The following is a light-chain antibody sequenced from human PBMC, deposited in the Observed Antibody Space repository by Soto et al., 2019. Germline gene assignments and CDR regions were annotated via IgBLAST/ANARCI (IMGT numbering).Light chain of an antibody. J-gene: IGKJ2*03. CDR1: HVVSNY. V-gene: IGKV1-8*01. CDR2: AAS. CDR3: QHYYSYPYR. Sequence: AIRMTQSPSSLSASIGDRVTITCRASHVVSNYLAWYQQKPGKAPKALIYAASFLQSGVPSRFSGSGSGTDFSLTISFLQSEDFATYYCQHYYSYPYRFGQGTTLQMK.